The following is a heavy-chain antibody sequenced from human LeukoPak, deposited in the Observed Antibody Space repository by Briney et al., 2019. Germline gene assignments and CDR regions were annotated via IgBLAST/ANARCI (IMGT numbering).Heavy chain of an antibody. CDR2: ICGGGYRS. D-gene: IGHD5-12*01. Sequence: GGPLRLSCAASGFTFSSYAMSWVRQAPGKGLGWVSAICGGGYRSYYADSVKGRFTISRDNSKNTLYLQMNSLRAEDTAVYYCAKEAGYSGYDYPGYWGQGTLVTVSS. J-gene: IGHJ4*02. V-gene: IGHV3-23*01. CDR1: GFTFSSYA. CDR3: AKEAGYSGYDYPGY.